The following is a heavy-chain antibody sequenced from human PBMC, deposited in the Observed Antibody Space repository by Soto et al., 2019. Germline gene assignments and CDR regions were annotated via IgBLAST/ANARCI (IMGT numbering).Heavy chain of an antibody. CDR2: ISPKSTYR. Sequence: GGSLRLSCATSGFPFSDYYMSWIRQAPGKGLEWLSHISPKSTYRNYADSVKGRFTISRDNTKSSLFLQMTSLGVEDTAVYYCARGGGGGLFEHWGQGVLVTVSS. J-gene: IGHJ4*02. CDR1: GFPFSDYY. D-gene: IGHD2-21*01. CDR3: ARGGGGGLFEH. V-gene: IGHV3-11*06.